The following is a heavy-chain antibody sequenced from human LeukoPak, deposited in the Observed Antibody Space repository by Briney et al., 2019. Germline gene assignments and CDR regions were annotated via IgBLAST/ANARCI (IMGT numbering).Heavy chain of an antibody. D-gene: IGHD5-18*01. V-gene: IGHV4-38-2*01. CDR2: IYHSGTT. CDR1: GYSISSGYY. CDR3: ASVDPSMGTNY. Sequence: SETLSLTCAVSGYSISSGYYWGWIRQPPGKGLEWIGSIYHSGTTYYNPSLKSRVTISLDTSKHQFSLRPNSVTAADTAVYYCASVDPSMGTNYWGQGTLVTVSS. J-gene: IGHJ4*02.